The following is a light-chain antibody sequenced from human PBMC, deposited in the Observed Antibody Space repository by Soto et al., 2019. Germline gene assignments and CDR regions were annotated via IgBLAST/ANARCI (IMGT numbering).Light chain of an antibody. V-gene: IGKV1-5*03. CDR2: KAS. J-gene: IGKJ1*01. Sequence: DIQMTQSPSTLSASVGDRVTIPCRASECISGWLAWYQQKPGKAPKLVIFKASTVESGVPSRFSGSGSGTEFTLRIIRLQPDELATYYCQQYNSYPRTFGQGTKVEIK. CDR3: QQYNSYPRT. CDR1: ECISGW.